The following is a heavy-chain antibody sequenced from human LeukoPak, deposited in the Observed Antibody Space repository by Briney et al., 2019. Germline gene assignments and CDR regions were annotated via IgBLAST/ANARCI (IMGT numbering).Heavy chain of an antibody. CDR3: ADLGNYAVG. V-gene: IGHV3-15*01. CDR2: IKSRTDGGAI. CDR1: RFTLRNAW. Sequence: PGGSPRLSCATSRFTLRNAWMSRVRQAPGNGLEGVSRIKSRTDGGAIEYAAPVKGRFTVSRDDSRNTLYLQINSLKTEDTAVYYCADLGNYAVGWGQGTLVTVSS. J-gene: IGHJ4*02. D-gene: IGHD1-7*01.